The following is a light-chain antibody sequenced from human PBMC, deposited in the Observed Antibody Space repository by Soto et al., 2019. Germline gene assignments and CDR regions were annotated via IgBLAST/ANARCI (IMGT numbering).Light chain of an antibody. CDR3: QQYNDWPPLT. V-gene: IGKV3-15*01. CDR1: HSVRSN. J-gene: IGKJ4*01. Sequence: ETVMTQSPVTLSLSPGDRATLSCRASHSVRSNLAWYQQKPGQPPRLLLYAASTRATGIPGRFSGSGSGTEFTLTISSLQSEYSAVYYWQQYNDWPPLTFGGGTKVEIK. CDR2: AAS.